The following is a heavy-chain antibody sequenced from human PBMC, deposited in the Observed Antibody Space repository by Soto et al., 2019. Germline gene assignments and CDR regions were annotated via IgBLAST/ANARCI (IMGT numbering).Heavy chain of an antibody. J-gene: IGHJ5*02. V-gene: IGHV4-39*01. CDR1: GASISVHSYY. Sequence: PSETLSLTCTVSGASISVHSYYWTWIRQPPGKGLEWIGSSYYSGTTYFNPSLKSRATISVDTSKNQFSLRLTSVTAADTAIYYFTGRYNWNGNYFHPWGPGALVTVSS. CDR2: SYYSGTT. D-gene: IGHD1-20*01. CDR3: TGRYNWNGNYFHP.